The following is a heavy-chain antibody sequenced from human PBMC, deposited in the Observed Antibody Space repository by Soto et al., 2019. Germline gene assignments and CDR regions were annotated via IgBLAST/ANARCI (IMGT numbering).Heavy chain of an antibody. Sequence: ASVKVSCKASGYTFTSYGISWVRQAPGQGLEWMGWISAYNGNTSYAQKLQGRVTMTTDASTSTAYMELRSLRSDDTAVYYCARAGATHYYYYGMDVWGQGTTVTVS. D-gene: IGHD1-26*01. J-gene: IGHJ6*02. CDR1: GYTFTSYG. CDR2: ISAYNGNT. CDR3: ARAGATHYYYYGMDV. V-gene: IGHV1-18*04.